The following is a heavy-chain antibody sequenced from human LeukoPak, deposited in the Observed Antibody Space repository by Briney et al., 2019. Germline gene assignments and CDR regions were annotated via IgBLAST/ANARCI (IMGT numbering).Heavy chain of an antibody. CDR3: ASPREAYYDSSGYPLDY. D-gene: IGHD3-22*01. V-gene: IGHV3-30*02. Sequence: GGSLRLSCAASGFTFSSYGMHWVRQAPGKGLEWVAFIRYDGSNKYYADSVKGRFTISRDNAKNSLYLQMNSLRAEDTAVYYCASPREAYYDSSGYPLDYWGQGTLVTVSS. J-gene: IGHJ4*02. CDR1: GFTFSSYG. CDR2: IRYDGSNK.